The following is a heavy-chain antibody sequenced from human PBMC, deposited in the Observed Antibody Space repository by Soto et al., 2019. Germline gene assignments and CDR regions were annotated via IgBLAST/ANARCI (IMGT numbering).Heavy chain of an antibody. J-gene: IGHJ4*02. V-gene: IGHV3-48*01. CDR1: GFTFSSYS. Sequence: GGSLRLSCEASGFTFSSYSMNWVRQAPGKGLELVSYISSSSGIIYYVDSVKGRFTISRDNAKNSLYLQMNSLRAEDTAVYYCAKMRYSSGWYGDFDYWGQGTLVTVSS. D-gene: IGHD6-19*01. CDR3: AKMRYSSGWYGDFDY. CDR2: ISSSSGII.